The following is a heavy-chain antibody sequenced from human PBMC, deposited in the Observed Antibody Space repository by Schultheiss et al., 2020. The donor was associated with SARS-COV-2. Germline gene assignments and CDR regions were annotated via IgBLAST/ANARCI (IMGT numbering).Heavy chain of an antibody. V-gene: IGHV3-21*01. CDR1: GFTFSSFS. J-gene: IGHJ3*02. CDR2: ISSRSSYI. D-gene: IGHD5-18*01. Sequence: GGSLRLSCAASGFTFSSFSMNWVRQAPGKGLEWVSSISSRSSYIYYADSVKGRFTISRDNSKNTLYLQMNSLRAEDTAVYYCAREGYPDAFDIWGQGTMVTVSS. CDR3: AREGYPDAFDI.